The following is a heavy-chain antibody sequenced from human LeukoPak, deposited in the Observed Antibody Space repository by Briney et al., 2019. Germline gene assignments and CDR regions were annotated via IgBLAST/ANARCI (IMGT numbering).Heavy chain of an antibody. CDR2: IYYTGST. CDR3: ARASNYGPYSL. D-gene: IGHD4-17*01. CDR1: GGSVSSSRYY. V-gene: IGHV4-39*01. Sequence: PSETLSLTCPVSGGSVSSSRYYWGWIRQPPGKGLEWIGSIYYTGSTYYKPSLKSRVTISVDASKNQISLKLSSVTAADTAVYYCARASNYGPYSLWGQGTLVTVSS. J-gene: IGHJ4*02.